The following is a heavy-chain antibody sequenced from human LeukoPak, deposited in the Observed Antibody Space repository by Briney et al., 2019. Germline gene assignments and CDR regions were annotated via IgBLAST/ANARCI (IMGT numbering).Heavy chain of an antibody. Sequence: GGSLRLSCAASGFTFDDYAMHWVRQAPGKGLEWVSGITWNSDNIEYADSVKGRFTISRDNAKNSLYLQMNSLRAEDMALYYCAKGGGGRLIYYYYMDVGGKGPTVTFPS. V-gene: IGHV3-9*03. CDR2: ITWNSDNI. CDR1: GFTFDDYA. CDR3: AKGGGGRLIYYYYMDV. J-gene: IGHJ6*03. D-gene: IGHD3-16*01.